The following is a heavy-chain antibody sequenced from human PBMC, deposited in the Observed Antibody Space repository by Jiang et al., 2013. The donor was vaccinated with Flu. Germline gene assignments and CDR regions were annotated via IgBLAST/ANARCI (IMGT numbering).Heavy chain of an antibody. CDR3: AKDTRRSSYCSSSSCFGYGMDV. V-gene: IGHV3-23*05. D-gene: IGHD2-15*01. CDR1: GFIFSNYA. Sequence: VQLLESGGGPVQPGGSLRLSCAASGFIFSNYAMSWVRQAPGKGLEWISAVSYSGFTTDYADSVKGRFTVSRDNSRNTLFLQMNSLRGEDTAVYYCAKDTRRSSYCSSSSCFGYGMDVWGQGDHGHRLL. J-gene: IGHJ6*02. CDR2: VSYSGFTT.